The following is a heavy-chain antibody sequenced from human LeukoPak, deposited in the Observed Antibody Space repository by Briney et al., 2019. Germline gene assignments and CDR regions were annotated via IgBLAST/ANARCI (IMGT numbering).Heavy chain of an antibody. CDR1: GFTFSSYW. D-gene: IGHD2-2*01. J-gene: IGHJ3*02. V-gene: IGHV3-74*01. CDR3: ARDRGSSTSFFDI. Sequence: GGSLRLSCAASGFTFSSYWMHWVRQAPGKGLVWVSRIHSYETYTTYADSVKGRFTISRDNAKNTLYLQMNSLRAEDTAVYYCARDRGSSTSFFDIWGQGTMVTVSS. CDR2: IHSYETYT.